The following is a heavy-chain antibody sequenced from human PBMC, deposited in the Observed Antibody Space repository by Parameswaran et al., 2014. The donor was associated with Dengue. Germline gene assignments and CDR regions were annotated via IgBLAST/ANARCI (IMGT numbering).Heavy chain of an antibody. CDR2: IYYSGST. Sequence: WIRQPPGKGLEWIGSIYYSGSTYYNPSLKSRVTISVDTSKNQFSLKLSSVTAADTAVYYCARHPSSPYSSGWYAGGFDYWGQGTLVTVSS. J-gene: IGHJ4*02. V-gene: IGHV4-39*01. D-gene: IGHD6-19*01. CDR3: ARHPSSPYSSGWYAGGFDY.